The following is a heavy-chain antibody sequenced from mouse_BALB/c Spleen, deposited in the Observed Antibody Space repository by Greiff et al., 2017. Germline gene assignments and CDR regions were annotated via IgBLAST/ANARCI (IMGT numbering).Heavy chain of an antibody. Sequence: VQLQQSGPELMKPGASVKISCKASGYSFTSYYMHWVKQSHGKSLEWIGYIDPFNGGTSYNQKFKGKATLTVDKSSSTAYMHLSSLTSEDSAVYYCARSGLLPYYYAMDYWGQGTSVTVSS. CDR1: GYSFTSYY. CDR3: ARSGLLPYYYAMDY. J-gene: IGHJ4*01. V-gene: IGHV1S135*01. CDR2: IDPFNGGT. D-gene: IGHD2-3*01.